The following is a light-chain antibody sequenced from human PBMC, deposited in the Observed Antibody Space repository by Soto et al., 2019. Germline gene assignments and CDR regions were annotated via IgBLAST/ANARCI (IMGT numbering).Light chain of an antibody. J-gene: IGKJ1*01. CDR1: QSVSSGS. Sequence: EIVLTQSPGALSLSPGERATLSCRASQSVSSGSLAWYQQKPGQAPRLLIYAASARATGIPDRFSGSVSGTDFTLTVRRLEPEDFAVYYCQQYHSSPRTFGQGTKVEIK. CDR2: AAS. V-gene: IGKV3-20*01. CDR3: QQYHSSPRT.